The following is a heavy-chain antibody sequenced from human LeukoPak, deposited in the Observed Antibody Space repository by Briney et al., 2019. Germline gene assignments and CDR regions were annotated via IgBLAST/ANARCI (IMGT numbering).Heavy chain of an antibody. CDR2: IKHDETEK. V-gene: IGHV3-7*01. D-gene: IGHD3-10*01. J-gene: IGHJ5*02. CDR1: GFRFSTCW. CDR3: ARDAYRYSGSGSYYYFDP. Sequence: PGGSLRLSCVASGFRFSTCWMSWVRQAPGKGLEWVANIKHDETEKYYVDSVKGRFTISRDIGKNSLYLQMNSLRAEDTAVYYCARDAYRYSGSGSYYYFDPWGQGTLVTVSS.